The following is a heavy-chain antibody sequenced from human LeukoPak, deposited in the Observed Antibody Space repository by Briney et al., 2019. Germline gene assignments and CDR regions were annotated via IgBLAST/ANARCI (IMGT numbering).Heavy chain of an antibody. CDR2: INPNSGGT. J-gene: IGHJ5*02. CDR3: ARVALGYDFWSGYYSLISGENNWFDP. V-gene: IGHV1-2*02. D-gene: IGHD3-3*01. CDR1: EYTLTGYY. Sequence: ASVKVSCKASEYTLTGYYMHWVRQAPGQGLEWMGWINPNSGGTNYAQKFQGRVTMTRDTSISTAYMELSRLRSDDTAVYYCARVALGYDFWSGYYSLISGENNWFDPWGQGTLVTVSS.